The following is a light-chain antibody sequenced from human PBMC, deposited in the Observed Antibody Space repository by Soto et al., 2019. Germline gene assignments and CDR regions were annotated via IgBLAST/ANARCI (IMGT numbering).Light chain of an antibody. V-gene: IGKV2-30*01. CDR1: QSPVISGGDTL. CDR3: MQGASWPYT. J-gene: IGKJ2*01. Sequence: DVVMTQSPLSLSVTLGQPASISCRCTQSPVISGGDTLLNWFQQRPGQAPRRLIFRVSNRDFGVPDSFSGSGSGTEFTLKISSVEAEDVVVYYCMQGASWPYTFGQGTKLEI. CDR2: RVS.